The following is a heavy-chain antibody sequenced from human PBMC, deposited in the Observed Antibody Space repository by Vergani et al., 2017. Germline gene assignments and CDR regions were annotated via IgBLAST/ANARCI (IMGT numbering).Heavy chain of an antibody. CDR1: GFTFSSYS. V-gene: IGHV3-21*01. CDR3: ALCWVGAGIRVRTLHDYGVDF. D-gene: IGHD2-2*01. CDR2: ISSSSGYI. J-gene: IGHJ6*02. Sequence: EVQLVESGGGLVKPGGSLRLSCVASGFTFSSYSMNWVRQAPGKGLEWVSSISSSSGYIYYEDSVKGRFTIYRDNAKNSLYLQMNSLRAEDTALYYCALCWVGAGIRVRTLHDYGVDFWGQGIMVTVSS.